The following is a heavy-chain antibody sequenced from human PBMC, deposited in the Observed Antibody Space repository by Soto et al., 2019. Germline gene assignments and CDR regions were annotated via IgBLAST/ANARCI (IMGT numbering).Heavy chain of an antibody. Sequence: GGSLRLSCAASGFTFTSYAMSWVRQAPGKGLEWVSGISGSGGNTYYANSVKGRFTISRDNSRNTLYLQMNSLRAEDTAVYYCARPYSIGWHPFDCWGPGTLVTVSS. CDR3: ARPYSIGWHPFDC. CDR2: ISGSGGNT. D-gene: IGHD6-19*01. J-gene: IGHJ4*02. V-gene: IGHV3-23*01. CDR1: GFTFTSYA.